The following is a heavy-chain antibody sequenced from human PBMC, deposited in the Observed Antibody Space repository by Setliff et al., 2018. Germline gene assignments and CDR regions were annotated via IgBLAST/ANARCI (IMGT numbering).Heavy chain of an antibody. CDR3: ARGGLAAAGRKGVFEY. D-gene: IGHD6-13*01. CDR1: GYSFTGFY. V-gene: IGHV1-46*01. Sequence: GASVKVSCKASGYSFTGFYMHWLRQAPGQGPEWVGIIHTGGGSASYAQKFQGRVTMTSDTSTSTVYMEMNSVRPDDTAIYYCARGGLAAAGRKGVFEYWGQGTRVTVSS. CDR2: IHTGGGSA. J-gene: IGHJ4*02.